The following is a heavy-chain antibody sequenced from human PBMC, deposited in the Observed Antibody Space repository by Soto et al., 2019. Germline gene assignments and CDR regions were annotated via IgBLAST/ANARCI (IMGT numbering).Heavy chain of an antibody. CDR2: ISYDGSNK. J-gene: IGHJ4*02. V-gene: IGHV3-30-3*01. Sequence: GGSPRLSCSASGFTFSSYAMHWVRQAPGKGLEWVAVISYDGSNKYYADSVKGRFTISRDNSKNTLYLQMNSLRAEDTAVYYCAFGRGWYYYDSSGYYSFDYWGQGTLVTVSS. CDR3: AFGRGWYYYDSSGYYSFDY. D-gene: IGHD3-22*01. CDR1: GFTFSSYA.